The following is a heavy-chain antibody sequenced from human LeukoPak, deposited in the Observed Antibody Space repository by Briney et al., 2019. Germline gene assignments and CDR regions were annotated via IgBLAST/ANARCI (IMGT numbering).Heavy chain of an antibody. CDR3: ARGRAVAEY. CDR1: GGSISNYY. V-gene: IGHV4-4*07. J-gene: IGHJ4*02. D-gene: IGHD6-19*01. Sequence: SETLSLTCTVSGGSISNYYWSWIRQPAGKGLEWIGRINTSGSTNYNPSLKSRVTMSADTSKNQFSLQLSSVTATDTAVYYCARGRAVAEYWGQGTLVTVSS. CDR2: INTSGST.